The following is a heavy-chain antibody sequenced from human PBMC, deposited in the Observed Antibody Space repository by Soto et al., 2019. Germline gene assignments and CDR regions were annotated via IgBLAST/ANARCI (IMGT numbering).Heavy chain of an antibody. D-gene: IGHD3-10*01. CDR2: IIPLFGTP. V-gene: IGHV1-69*01. CDR1: GGIFSTYA. CDR3: ARDRDDYGSVNYYIRIDF. J-gene: IGHJ4*02. Sequence: QVQLVQSGAEVKKPGSSVKVSCKASGGIFSTYAISWLRQAPGQGLEWMGGIIPLFGTPNYAQRCQGRVTIIAEESTITAYMELSILRSEDTSVYYCARDRDDYGSVNYYIRIDFWGQGTLVTVSS.